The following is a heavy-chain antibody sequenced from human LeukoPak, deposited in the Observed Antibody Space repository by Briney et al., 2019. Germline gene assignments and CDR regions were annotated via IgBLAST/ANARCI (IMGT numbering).Heavy chain of an antibody. Sequence: GGPLRLSCAASGFTFSSYSMNWVRQAPGKGLEWVSYISSSSSTIYYADSVKGRFTISRDNAKNSLYLQMNSLRAEDTAVYYCMTTVTTPDYWGQGTLVTVSS. D-gene: IGHD4-17*01. CDR2: ISSSSSTI. V-gene: IGHV3-48*04. J-gene: IGHJ4*02. CDR1: GFTFSSYS. CDR3: MTTVTTPDY.